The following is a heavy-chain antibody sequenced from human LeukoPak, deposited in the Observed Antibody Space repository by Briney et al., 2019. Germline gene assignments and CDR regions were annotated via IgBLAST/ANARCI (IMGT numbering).Heavy chain of an antibody. Sequence: GGSLRLSCAASGFTFNSYVMSWVRQAPGKGLEWVSAISGSGGSTYYADSVKGRFTISRDNSKNTLYLQMNSLRAEDTAVYYCAKALSSSWYGSQFDYWGQGTLVTVSP. CDR3: AKALSSSWYGSQFDY. CDR2: ISGSGGST. J-gene: IGHJ4*02. D-gene: IGHD6-13*01. CDR1: GFTFNSYV. V-gene: IGHV3-23*01.